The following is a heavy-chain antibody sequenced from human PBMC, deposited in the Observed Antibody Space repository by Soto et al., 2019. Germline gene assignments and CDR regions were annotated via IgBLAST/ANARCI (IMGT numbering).Heavy chain of an antibody. CDR3: ARVGNDDILTGGHFDY. CDR1: GGSFSGYY. Sequence: SETLSLTCAVYGGSFSGYYWSWIRQPPGKGLEWIGEINHSGSTNYNPSLKSRVTISVDTSKNQFSLKLSSVTAADTAVYYCARVGNDDILTGGHFDYWGQGTLVTVSS. V-gene: IGHV4-34*01. D-gene: IGHD3-9*01. CDR2: INHSGST. J-gene: IGHJ4*02.